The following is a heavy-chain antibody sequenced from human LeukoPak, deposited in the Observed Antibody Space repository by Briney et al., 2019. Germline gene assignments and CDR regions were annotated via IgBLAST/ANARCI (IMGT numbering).Heavy chain of an antibody. V-gene: IGHV3-48*03. Sequence: GGSLRLSCAASGFAFSNYEMNWVRQAPGKGLEWVSFISRSGATIYYTDSVKGRFTISRDNAKNSLYLQMNSLRAEDTAVYYCARDHATYYYDSSGYYDYWGQGTLVTVSS. CDR3: ARDHATYYYDSSGYYDY. D-gene: IGHD3-22*01. J-gene: IGHJ4*02. CDR2: ISRSGATI. CDR1: GFAFSNYE.